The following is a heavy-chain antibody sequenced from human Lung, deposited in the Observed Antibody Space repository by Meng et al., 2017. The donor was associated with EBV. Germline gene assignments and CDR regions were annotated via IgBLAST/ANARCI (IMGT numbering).Heavy chain of an antibody. CDR3: ARGRIKWLPLI. J-gene: IGHJ4*02. Sequence: QVQLQGAGPGLVKPSGTLSLTCAVSGGSISSSNWWSWARQPPGKGLEWIGEIYHSGSTNYNPSLKSRVTISVDTSKNQFSLKLSSVTAADTAVYYCARGRIKWLPLIWGQGTLVTVSS. V-gene: IGHV4-4*02. CDR1: GGSISSSNW. D-gene: IGHD5-12*01. CDR2: IYHSGST.